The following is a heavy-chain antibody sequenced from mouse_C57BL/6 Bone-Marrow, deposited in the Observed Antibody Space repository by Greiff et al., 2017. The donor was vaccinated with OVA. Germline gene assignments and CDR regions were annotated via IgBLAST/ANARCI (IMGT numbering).Heavy chain of an antibody. CDR1: GYTFTDYE. D-gene: IGHD1-1*01. Sequence: LVESGAELVRPGASVTLSCKASGYTFTDYEMHWVKQTPVHGLEWIGAIDPETGGTAYNQKFKGKAILTADKSSSTAYIELRSLTSEDSAVYYCTRVDTTVVATDYWGQGTTLTVSS. CDR3: TRVDTTVVATDY. V-gene: IGHV1-15*01. J-gene: IGHJ2*01. CDR2: IDPETGGT.